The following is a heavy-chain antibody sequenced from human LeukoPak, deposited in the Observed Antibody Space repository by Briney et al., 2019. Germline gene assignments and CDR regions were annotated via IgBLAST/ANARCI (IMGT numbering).Heavy chain of an antibody. Sequence: GASVKVSCKASGYRFIGYHLHWVRQAPGQGPEWMGWFNPNSGDTKYAERFQGRVTMTGDTSISTAYMELSRLRSDDTAIYYCAREKLEDDFWSGESFYYGMDVWGKGTTVTVSS. J-gene: IGHJ6*04. CDR2: FNPNSGDT. D-gene: IGHD3-3*01. CDR3: AREKLEDDFWSGESFYYGMDV. CDR1: GYRFIGYH. V-gene: IGHV1-2*02.